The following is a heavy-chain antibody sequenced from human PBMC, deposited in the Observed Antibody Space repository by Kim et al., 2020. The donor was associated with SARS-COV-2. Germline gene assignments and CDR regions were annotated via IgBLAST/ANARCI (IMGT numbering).Heavy chain of an antibody. CDR2: ISYSGSNK. D-gene: IGHD1-26*01. CDR1: GFTFSSYA. V-gene: IGHV3-30-3*01. CDR3: ARTFSGDYYYGMDV. J-gene: IGHJ6*02. Sequence: GGSLRLSCAVSGFTFSSYAMHWVRQAPGKGLEWVAVISYSGSNKYYADSVKGRFTISRDNSKNTLYLQMNSLRAEDTAVYYCARTFSGDYYYGMDVWGQGTTVTVSS.